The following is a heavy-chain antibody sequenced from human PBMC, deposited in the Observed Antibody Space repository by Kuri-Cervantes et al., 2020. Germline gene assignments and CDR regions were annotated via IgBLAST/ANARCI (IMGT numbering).Heavy chain of an antibody. D-gene: IGHD4-17*01. CDR1: GFTFSSYA. CDR2: ISWNSGSI. J-gene: IGHJ4*02. V-gene: IGHV3-9*01. CDR3: AKGSGGDYLVYFDY. Sequence: GGSLRLSCAASGFTFSSYAMSWVRQAPGKGLEWVSGISWNSGSIGYADSVKGRFTISRDNAKNSLYLQMNSLRAEDTALYYCAKGSGGDYLVYFDYWGQGTLVTVSS.